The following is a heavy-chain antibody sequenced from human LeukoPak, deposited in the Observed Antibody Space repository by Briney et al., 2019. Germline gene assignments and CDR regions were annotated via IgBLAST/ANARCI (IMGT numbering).Heavy chain of an antibody. V-gene: IGHV3-23*01. CDR1: GFTFSSYA. Sequence: GGSLRLSCADSGFTFSSYAMSWVRQAPGKGLEWVSAISGSGGSTYYADSVKGRFTISRDNSKNTLYLQMNSLRAEDAAVYYCARLGGHDAFDIWGQGTMVTVSS. J-gene: IGHJ3*02. CDR2: ISGSGGST. D-gene: IGHD2-15*01. CDR3: ARLGGHDAFDI.